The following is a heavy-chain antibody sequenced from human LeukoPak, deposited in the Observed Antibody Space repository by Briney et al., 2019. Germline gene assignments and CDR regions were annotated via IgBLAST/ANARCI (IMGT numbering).Heavy chain of an antibody. CDR3: AREQRDTAMSRGLDY. J-gene: IGHJ4*02. D-gene: IGHD5-18*01. V-gene: IGHV4-4*07. CDR2: IYTSGST. CDR1: GGSISTYY. Sequence: KPSETLSLTCTVSGGSISTYYWSSIRQPAGKGLEWIGRIYTSGSTNYNPSLKSRVTMSLDTSKSQFSLKLSSVTAADTAVYYCAREQRDTAMSRGLDYWGQGTLVTVSS.